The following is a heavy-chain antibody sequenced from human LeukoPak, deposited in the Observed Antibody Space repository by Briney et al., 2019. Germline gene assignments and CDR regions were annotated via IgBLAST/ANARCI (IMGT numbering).Heavy chain of an antibody. J-gene: IGHJ4*02. CDR1: GYTFTGYY. D-gene: IGHD3-10*01. V-gene: IGHV1-2*02. CDR3: ASQRVWFGDTRGYFDY. CDR2: INPNSGGT. Sequence: ASVKVSCKASGYTFTGYYMHWVRQAPGQGLEWMGWINPNSGGTNYAQKFQGRVTMTRDTSISTAYMEPSRLRSDDTAVYYCASQRVWFGDTRGYFDYWGQGTLVTVSS.